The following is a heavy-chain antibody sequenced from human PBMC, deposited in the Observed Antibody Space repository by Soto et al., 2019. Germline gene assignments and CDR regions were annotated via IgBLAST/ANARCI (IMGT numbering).Heavy chain of an antibody. V-gene: IGHV3-48*04. CDR2: ISSSSSTI. CDR1: GFTFSSYS. Sequence: GGSMRLSCAASGFTFSSYSMNWVRQAPGKGLEWVSYISSSSSTIYYADSVKGRFTISRDNAKNTVYLQMNSLRAEDTAIYYCGSTYYNPSLKSRVTISVDTSKNQFSLKLSSVTAADTAVYYCARHKDGYTFFPWGFRSTYYHGMDVWGQGTTVTVSS. D-gene: IGHD3-10*01. J-gene: IGHJ6*02. CDR3: GSTYYNPSLKSRVTISVDTSKNQFSLKLSSVTAADTAVYYCARHKDGYTFFPWGFRSTYYHGMDV.